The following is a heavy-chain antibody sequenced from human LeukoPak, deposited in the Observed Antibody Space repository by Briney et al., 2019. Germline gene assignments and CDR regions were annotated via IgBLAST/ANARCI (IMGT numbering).Heavy chain of an antibody. CDR3: ARGGYGSGSYYTFYYYYGMDV. Sequence: GGSLRLSCAASGFTFSSYAMHGVRQAPGKGLEGVAVISYDGSNKYYADSVKGRFTISRDNSKNTLYLQMNSLRAEDTAVYYCARGGYGSGSYYTFYYYYGMDVWGQGTTVTVSS. V-gene: IGHV3-30-3*01. CDR1: GFTFSSYA. J-gene: IGHJ6*02. D-gene: IGHD3-10*01. CDR2: ISYDGSNK.